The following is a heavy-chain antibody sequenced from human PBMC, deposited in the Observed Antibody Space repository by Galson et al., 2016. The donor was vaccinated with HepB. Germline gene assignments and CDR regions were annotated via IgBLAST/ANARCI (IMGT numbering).Heavy chain of an antibody. CDR2: IKQDGSEK. J-gene: IGHJ3*02. Sequence: SLRLSCAASGFIFSSYWMNWVRQAPGKGLEWVADIKQDGSEKYYVDSVEGRFTVSRDNAKNSWYLQMNSLSAEDTAVYYCATMFYYYNTGFDRVDAFDIWGQGTMVTVSS. V-gene: IGHV3-7*01. CDR1: GFIFSSYW. D-gene: IGHD3-22*01. CDR3: ATMFYYYNTGFDRVDAFDI.